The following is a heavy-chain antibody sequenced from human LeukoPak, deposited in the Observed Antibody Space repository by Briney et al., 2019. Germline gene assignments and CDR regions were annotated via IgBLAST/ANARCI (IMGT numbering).Heavy chain of an antibody. CDR2: IYHSGDT. CDR1: GDSITSRSY. V-gene: IGHV4-59*08. J-gene: IGHJ4*02. Sequence: SETLSLTCTVSGDSITSRSYWSWIRQPPGKGLEWIGYIYHSGDTNHNPSLKSRVTISTDTSKNQFSLELRSVTAADTAVYYCARHPFATPFDSWGQGILVTVSS. D-gene: IGHD2-15*01. CDR3: ARHPFATPFDS.